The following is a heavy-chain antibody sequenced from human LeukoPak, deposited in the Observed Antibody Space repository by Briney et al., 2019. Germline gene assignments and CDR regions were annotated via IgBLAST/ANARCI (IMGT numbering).Heavy chain of an antibody. Sequence: PSQTLSLTCTVSGGSIGSHENYWSWIRQHPGKGLEWIGYIYHSGSTYYNPSLKSRVTISVDTSRSQFSLKLSSVTAADTAVYYCARAHNYDSLTGYYIDPWGQGTLVTVSS. J-gene: IGHJ5*02. V-gene: IGHV4-31*03. CDR2: IYHSGST. CDR1: GGSIGSHENY. D-gene: IGHD3-9*01. CDR3: ARAHNYDSLTGYYIDP.